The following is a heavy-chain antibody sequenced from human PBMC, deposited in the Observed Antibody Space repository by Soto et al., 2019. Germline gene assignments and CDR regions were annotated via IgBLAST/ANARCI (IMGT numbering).Heavy chain of an antibody. CDR3: ATFFPVGPAARWLDP. V-gene: IGHV1-24*01. Sequence: ASVQVSCKVSGCTLTELSMHWVRQAPGKGLEWMGGFDPEDGETIYAQNFQGRVTMTEDTSTDTAYMELSSLRSEETAVYYCATFFPVGPAARWLDPWGQGTLVTVSS. CDR2: FDPEDGET. CDR1: GCTLTELS. J-gene: IGHJ5*02. D-gene: IGHD2-2*01.